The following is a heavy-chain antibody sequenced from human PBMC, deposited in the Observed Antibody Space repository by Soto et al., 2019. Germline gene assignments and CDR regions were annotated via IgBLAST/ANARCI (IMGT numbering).Heavy chain of an antibody. CDR3: ARGRIAVAGVAEYFQH. CDR1: GGSISSGGYY. CDR2: IYYSGST. J-gene: IGHJ1*01. D-gene: IGHD6-19*01. Sequence: SETLCLTCTVSGGSISSGGYYWSWIRQPPGKGLEWIGYIYYSGSTNYNPSLKSRVTISVDTSKNQFSLKLSSVTAADTAVYYCARGRIAVAGVAEYFQHWGQGTLVTVSS. V-gene: IGHV4-61*08.